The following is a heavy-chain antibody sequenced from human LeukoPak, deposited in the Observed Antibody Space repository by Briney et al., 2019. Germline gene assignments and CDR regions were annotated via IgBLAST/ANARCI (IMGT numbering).Heavy chain of an antibody. CDR2: IIPIFGTA. CDR1: GGTFSSYA. V-gene: IGHV1-69*05. D-gene: IGHD1-26*01. J-gene: IGHJ4*02. Sequence: SVKVSCKASGGTFSSYAISWVRQAPGQGLEWMGGIIPIFGTANYAQKFQGRVTITTDESTSTAYMELSSLRSEDTAVYYCARGLVGATSFDYWGQGTLVTVSS. CDR3: ARGLVGATSFDY.